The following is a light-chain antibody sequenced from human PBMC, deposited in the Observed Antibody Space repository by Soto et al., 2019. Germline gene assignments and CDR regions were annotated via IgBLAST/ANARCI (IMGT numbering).Light chain of an antibody. CDR3: CSYAGSSTDV. J-gene: IGLJ1*01. CDR2: EVS. Sequence: QSALTQPASVSGSPGQSITIPCTETSSDVGSYNLVSWYQQHPGKAPKLMIYEVSKRPSGVSNRFSGSKSGNTASLTISGLQAEDEADYYCCSYAGSSTDVFGTGTKRTVL. CDR1: SSDVGSYNL. V-gene: IGLV2-23*02.